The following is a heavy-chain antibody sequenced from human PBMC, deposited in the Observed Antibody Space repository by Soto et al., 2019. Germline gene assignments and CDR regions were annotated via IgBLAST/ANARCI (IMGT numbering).Heavy chain of an antibody. J-gene: IGHJ5*02. D-gene: IGHD3-10*01. CDR2: ISGSGGST. CDR3: ARHTLVREIKDICWFDP. CDR1: GFTFSSYA. Sequence: GGSLRLSCAASGFTFSSYAMSWVRQAPWKGLEWVSAISGSGGSTYYADSVKGRFTISRDNSKNTLYLQMNSLRAEDTAVYYCARHTLVREIKDICWFDPWGHGTLVTVSS. V-gene: IGHV3-23*01.